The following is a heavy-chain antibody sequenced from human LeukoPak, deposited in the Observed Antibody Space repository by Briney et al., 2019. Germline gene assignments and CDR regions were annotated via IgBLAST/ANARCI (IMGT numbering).Heavy chain of an antibody. CDR3: AREATRDAFDI. D-gene: IGHD1-26*01. J-gene: IGHJ3*02. CDR1: GFTFSTYG. CDR2: IRYDGNNK. Sequence: PGGSLRLSCAASGFTFSTYGMHWVRQAPGKGLEWVAFIRYDGNNKYYADSVKGRFTISRDNSKNTLYLQMNSLRAEDTAVYYCAREATRDAFDIWGQGTMVTVSS. V-gene: IGHV3-30*02.